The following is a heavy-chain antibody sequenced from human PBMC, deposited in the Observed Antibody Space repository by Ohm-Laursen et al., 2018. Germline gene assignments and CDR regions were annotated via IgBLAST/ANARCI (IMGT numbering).Heavy chain of an antibody. V-gene: IGHV4-59*01. CDR3: ARTGDILTGYYIYWYFDL. J-gene: IGHJ2*01. Sequence: GTLSLTCTVSGGSISSYYWSWIRQPPGKGLEWIGYIYYTGSTIYNPALKSRVTISLDTSKNQFSLKLTSVTAADTAVYYCARTGDILTGYYIYWYFDLWGRGTLVTVSS. CDR1: GGSISSYY. D-gene: IGHD3-9*01. CDR2: IYYTGST.